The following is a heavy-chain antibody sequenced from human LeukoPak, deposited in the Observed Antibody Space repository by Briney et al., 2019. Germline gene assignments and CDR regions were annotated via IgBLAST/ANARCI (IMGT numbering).Heavy chain of an antibody. V-gene: IGHV4-34*01. J-gene: IGHJ6*03. Sequence: SETLSLTCAVYGGSFSGYYWTWIRQPPGKGLEWIAEINHSGSTNYNPSLKSRVTISVDTSKNQFSLKLSSVTAADTAVYYCARHITVTTYYYYYMDVWGKGTTVTVSS. CDR3: ARHITVTTYYYYYMDV. CDR1: GGSFSGYY. D-gene: IGHD4-11*01. CDR2: INHSGST.